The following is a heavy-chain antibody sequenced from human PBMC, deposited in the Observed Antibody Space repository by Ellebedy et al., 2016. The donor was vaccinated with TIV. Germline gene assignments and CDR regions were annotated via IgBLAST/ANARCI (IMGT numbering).Heavy chain of an antibody. CDR3: ARGTTDFYDPRGAWIDY. CDR1: GFTFSTYG. J-gene: IGHJ4*02. Sequence: PGGSLRLSCVASGFTFSTYGMHWVRQAPGKGLEWVAVLWYDGTHEYYADSVKGRFTISRDTYKNILYLQVNRLRGEDTAIYYCARGTTDFYDPRGAWIDYWGQGTLVTVSS. D-gene: IGHD3-22*01. V-gene: IGHV3-33*01. CDR2: LWYDGTHE.